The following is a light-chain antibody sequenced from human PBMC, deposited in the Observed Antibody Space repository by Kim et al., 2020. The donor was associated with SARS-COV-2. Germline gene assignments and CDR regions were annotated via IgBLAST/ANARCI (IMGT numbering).Light chain of an antibody. V-gene: IGKV1-17*01. Sequence: ASVGDRVTITCRSSQNIRNDLGWYQQNPGGAPKRLIYGASSLQSGVPSRFSGSGSGTEFTLTISSLQPEDFATYFCLQHNTYPITFGQGTRLEIK. CDR3: LQHNTYPIT. J-gene: IGKJ5*01. CDR1: QNIRND. CDR2: GAS.